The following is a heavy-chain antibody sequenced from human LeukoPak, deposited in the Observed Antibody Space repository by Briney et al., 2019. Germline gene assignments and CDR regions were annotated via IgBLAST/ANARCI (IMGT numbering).Heavy chain of an antibody. CDR3: ARDSGDSSGYCSPFDY. J-gene: IGHJ4*02. V-gene: IGHV3-48*03. CDR2: ISSSGSTI. D-gene: IGHD3-22*01. CDR1: GFTFSSYE. Sequence: GGSLRLSCAASGFTFSSYEMNWVRQAPGKGLEWVSYISSSGSTIYYADSVKGRFTISRDNAKNSLYLQMNSLRAEDTAVYYCARDSGDSSGYCSPFDYWGQGTLVTVSS.